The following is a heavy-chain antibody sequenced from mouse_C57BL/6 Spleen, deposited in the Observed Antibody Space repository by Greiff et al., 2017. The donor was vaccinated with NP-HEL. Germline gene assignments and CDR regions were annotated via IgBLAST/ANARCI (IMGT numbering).Heavy chain of an antibody. D-gene: IGHD2-1*01. Sequence: VQLKQSGPELVKPGASVKIPCKASGYTFTDYNMDWVKQSHGKSLEWIGDINPNNGGTIYNQKFKGKATLTVDKSSSTAYMELRSLTSEDTAVYYCARNGNYEGAWFAYWGQGTLVTVSA. CDR3: ARNGNYEGAWFAY. J-gene: IGHJ3*01. CDR1: GYTFTDYN. V-gene: IGHV1-18*01. CDR2: INPNNGGT.